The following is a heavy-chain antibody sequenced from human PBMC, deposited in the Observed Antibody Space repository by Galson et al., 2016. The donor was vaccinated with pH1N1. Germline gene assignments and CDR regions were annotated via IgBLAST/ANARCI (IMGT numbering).Heavy chain of an antibody. CDR1: GFNFDTFP. CDR3: TREGLRGYFPD. CDR2: ISSDGRET. V-gene: IGHV3-30*04. Sequence: SLRLSCAASGFNFDTFPLHWVRQAPGKGLEWVAVISSDGRETHYAESVKGRFTTSRDSSKNTLYFQLSSLRPEDTATYYCTREGLRGYFPDWGQGTLVTLSS. D-gene: IGHD5-18*01. J-gene: IGHJ4*02.